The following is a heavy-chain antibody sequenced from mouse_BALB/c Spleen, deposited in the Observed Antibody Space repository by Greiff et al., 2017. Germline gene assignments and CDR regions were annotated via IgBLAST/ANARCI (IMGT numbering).Heavy chain of an antibody. CDR1: GFTFSSYA. V-gene: IGHV5-9-4*01. CDR2: ISSGGSYT. CDR3: ARSLYYYGSSHYFDY. Sequence: EVQRVESGGGLVKPGGSLKLSCAASGFTFSSYAMSWVRQSPEKRLEWVAEISSGGSYTYYPDTVTGRFTISRDNAKNTLYLEMSSLRSEDTAMYYCARSLYYYGSSHYFDYWGQGTTLTVSS. J-gene: IGHJ2*01. D-gene: IGHD1-1*01.